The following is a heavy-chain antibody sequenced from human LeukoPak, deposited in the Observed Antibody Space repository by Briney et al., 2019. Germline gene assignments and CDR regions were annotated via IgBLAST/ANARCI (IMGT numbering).Heavy chain of an antibody. V-gene: IGHV4-4*07. J-gene: IGHJ3*02. Sequence: SETLSLTCTVSGGSISSYYWSWIRQPAGKGLEWIGRIYTSGSTYYNPSLKSRVTISVDTSKNQFSLKLSSVTAADTAVYYCARESMVRGVLDAFDIWGQGTMVTVSS. CDR1: GGSISSYY. D-gene: IGHD3-10*01. CDR3: ARESMVRGVLDAFDI. CDR2: IYTSGST.